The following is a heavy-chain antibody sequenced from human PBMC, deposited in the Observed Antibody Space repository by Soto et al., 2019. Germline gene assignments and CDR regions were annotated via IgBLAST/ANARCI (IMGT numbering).Heavy chain of an antibody. CDR3: ARDRGRITMVRGVINMGDPDY. CDR1: GYRFSGYD. J-gene: IGHJ4*02. CDR2: INPSGGST. D-gene: IGHD3-10*01. V-gene: IGHV1-46*01. Sequence: ASVKVSCKASGYRFSGYDMHWVRQAPGQGLEWMGIINPSGGSTSYAQKFQGRVTMTRDTPTSTVYMELSSLRSEDTAVYYCARDRGRITMVRGVINMGDPDYWGQGTLVTVSS.